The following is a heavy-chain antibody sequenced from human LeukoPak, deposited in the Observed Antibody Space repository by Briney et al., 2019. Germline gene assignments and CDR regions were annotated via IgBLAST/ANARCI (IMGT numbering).Heavy chain of an antibody. D-gene: IGHD2-2*01. CDR2: IYTSGST. Sequence: PSQTLSLTCTVSGGSISSGSYYWSWIRQPAGKGLVWIGRIYTSGSTNYNPSLKSRVTISVDTSKNQFSLKLSSVTAADTAVYYCARAVVPSNWFDPWGQGTLVTVSS. CDR3: ARAVVPSNWFDP. CDR1: GGSISSGSYY. J-gene: IGHJ5*02. V-gene: IGHV4-61*02.